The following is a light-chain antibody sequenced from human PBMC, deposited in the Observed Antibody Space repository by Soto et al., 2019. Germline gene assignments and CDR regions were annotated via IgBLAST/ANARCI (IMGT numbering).Light chain of an antibody. Sequence: TVVTQEPSFSVSPGGTVTLTCGLSSGSVSTSYYPSWYQQTPGQAPRTLIYNTYTRSSGVPDRFSASILGDKAALTITGAQADDESDYYCVLYMGSGISVFGGGTKLTVL. V-gene: IGLV8-61*01. CDR1: SGSVSTSYY. J-gene: IGLJ2*01. CDR3: VLYMGSGISV. CDR2: NTY.